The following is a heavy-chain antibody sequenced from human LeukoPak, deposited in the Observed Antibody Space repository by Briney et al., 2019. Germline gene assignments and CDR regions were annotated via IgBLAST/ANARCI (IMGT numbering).Heavy chain of an antibody. CDR1: AGISSFY. Sequence: SETLSLTCTVSAGISSFYWSWLRQPPGKGLEGIGYVFHTRHTNYNPSLKSRVTMSIDPSKDQFSLEVPSVTAADTAVYYCAGSIFGYPWFDPWGQGTLVPVSS. CDR2: VFHTRHT. J-gene: IGHJ5*02. D-gene: IGHD3-9*01. V-gene: IGHV4-59*01. CDR3: AGSIFGYPWFDP.